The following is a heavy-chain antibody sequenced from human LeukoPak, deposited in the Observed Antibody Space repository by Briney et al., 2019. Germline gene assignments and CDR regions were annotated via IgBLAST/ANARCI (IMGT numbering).Heavy chain of an antibody. CDR1: GFTFSSYA. CDR3: AYMRGLYYGIDY. Sequence: GGSLRLSCAASGFTFSSYAMAWVRQAPGKGLEWVSSISGSDGSTYYADSVKGRFTISRDNSKNTLYLQMNSLRAEDTAVYYCAYMRGLYYGIDYWGQGTLVTVSS. V-gene: IGHV3-23*01. D-gene: IGHD3-10*01. J-gene: IGHJ4*02. CDR2: ISGSDGST.